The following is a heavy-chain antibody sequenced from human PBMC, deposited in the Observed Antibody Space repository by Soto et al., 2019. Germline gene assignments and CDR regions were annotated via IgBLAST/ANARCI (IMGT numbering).Heavy chain of an antibody. J-gene: IGHJ4*02. CDR3: ARFRKETYYDILTGYRGVYYFDY. D-gene: IGHD3-9*01. Sequence: SETLSLTCAVSGGSISSSSYYWGWIRQPPGKGLEWIGSFYYSGSTYYNPSLKSRVTISVDTSKNQFSLKLSSVTAADTAVYYCARFRKETYYDILTGYRGVYYFDYWGQGTLVTVSS. CDR2: FYYSGST. CDR1: GGSISSSSYY. V-gene: IGHV4-39*01.